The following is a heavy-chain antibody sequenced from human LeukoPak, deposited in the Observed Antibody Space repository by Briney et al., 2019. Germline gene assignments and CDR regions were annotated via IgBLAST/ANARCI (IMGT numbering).Heavy chain of an antibody. CDR2: IYYSGST. D-gene: IGHD5-18*01. V-gene: IGHV4-59*01. Sequence: SETLSLTCTVSGCSISSYYWSWIRQPPGKGLEWIGYIYYSGSTNYNPSLKSRVTISVDTSKNQFSLKLSSVTAADTAVYYCARVRGYSYGRLFDYWGQGTLVTVSS. CDR3: ARVRGYSYGRLFDY. J-gene: IGHJ4*02. CDR1: GCSISSYY.